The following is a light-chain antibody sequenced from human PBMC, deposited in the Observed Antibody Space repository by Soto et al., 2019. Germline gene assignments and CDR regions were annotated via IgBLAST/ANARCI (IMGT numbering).Light chain of an antibody. V-gene: IGLV2-8*01. Sequence: QSALTQPPSASGSPGQSVTISCTGTSSDVGDYNYVSWYQQHPGKAPKLMIYEVNKRPSGVPDRFSGSKSGNTASLTVSGLQAEDAADYYCSSYAGSNNFVFGGGTKVTVL. CDR3: SSYAGSNNFV. CDR2: EVN. J-gene: IGLJ2*01. CDR1: SSDVGDYNY.